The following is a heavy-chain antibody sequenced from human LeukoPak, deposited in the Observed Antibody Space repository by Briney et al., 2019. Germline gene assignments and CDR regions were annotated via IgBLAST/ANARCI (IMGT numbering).Heavy chain of an antibody. D-gene: IGHD5-18*01. V-gene: IGHV5-51*01. CDR3: ARESYSYGSRPFDY. Sequence: GESLKISCKGSGYNFMNFWIGWVRQMPGKGLEWMGIIYPGNSDTRYSPSFQGQVTISADKSISTAYLQWSSLKASDTAMYYCARESYSYGSRPFDYWGQGTLVTVSS. CDR1: GYNFMNFW. J-gene: IGHJ4*02. CDR2: IYPGNSDT.